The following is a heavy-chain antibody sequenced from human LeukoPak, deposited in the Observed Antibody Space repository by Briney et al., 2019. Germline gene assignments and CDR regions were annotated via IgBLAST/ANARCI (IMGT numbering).Heavy chain of an antibody. D-gene: IGHD3-16*01. V-gene: IGHV4-59*08. J-gene: IGHJ3*02. CDR2: ISDSGST. CDR3: ARRGFGDI. CDR1: GGSISGYY. Sequence: SETLFLTCTVSGGSISGYYWNWIRQPPGKGLEWIGIISDSGSTSFNPSLKGRVTISVDTSKNQLSLRLSSVTAADTAVYYCARRGFGDIWGQGTMVSVSS.